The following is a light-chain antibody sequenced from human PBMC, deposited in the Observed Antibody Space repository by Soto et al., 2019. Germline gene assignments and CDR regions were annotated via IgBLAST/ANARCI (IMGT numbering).Light chain of an antibody. V-gene: IGLV4-60*02. CDR3: ETCDSNTHV. CDR1: SGHSSYI. CDR2: LEGSGSY. J-gene: IGLJ3*02. Sequence: QPVLTQSSSASASLGSSVKLTCTLSSGHSSYIIAWHQQQPGKAPRYLMKLEGSGSYNKGSGVPDRFSGSSSGADRYLTISNLQFEDEADYYCETCDSNTHVFGGENKLTVL.